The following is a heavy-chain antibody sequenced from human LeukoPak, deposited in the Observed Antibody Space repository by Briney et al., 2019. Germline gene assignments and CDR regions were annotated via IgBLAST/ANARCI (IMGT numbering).Heavy chain of an antibody. CDR3: ARGVSGGYPNYFDY. Sequence: PGGSLRLSCAASGFTFSNYAMYWVRQAPGTGLEWVSAISDNGGSTFYANSVKGRFTISRDNSKNTLHLQVGSLRAEDMAVYYCARGVSGGYPNYFDYWGQGTLVTVSP. D-gene: IGHD5-12*01. J-gene: IGHJ4*02. CDR1: GFTFSNYA. V-gene: IGHV3-64*01. CDR2: ISDNGGST.